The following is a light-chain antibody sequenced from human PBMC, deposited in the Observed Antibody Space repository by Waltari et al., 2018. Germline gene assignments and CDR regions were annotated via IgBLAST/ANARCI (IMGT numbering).Light chain of an antibody. CDR3: SSYTTTSTLLVV. CDR2: DVN. Sequence: QSALTQPASVSGSPGQSHTISCTGTSSDIGRSNYVSRYQHPPDKAPKLMIFDVNNRPSGVSDRFSGSKSGNTASLTISGLQAEDEADYYCSSYTTTSTLLVVFGGGTKLTVL. V-gene: IGLV2-14*03. J-gene: IGLJ2*01. CDR1: SSDIGRSNY.